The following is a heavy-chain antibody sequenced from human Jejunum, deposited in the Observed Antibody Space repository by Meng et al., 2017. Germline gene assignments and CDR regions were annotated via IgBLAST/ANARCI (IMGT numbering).Heavy chain of an antibody. CDR2: ISSSGANT. Sequence: GESLKISCAASGFIFSSYAMNWVRQAPGKGLDWVSAISSSGANTYYADSVKGRFAISRDNSKNTLYLQMSSLRAEDTAVYYCAKDRLAVAGYPAMDDWGQGILVTVSS. J-gene: IGHJ4*02. D-gene: IGHD6-19*01. V-gene: IGHV3-23*01. CDR1: GFIFSSYA. CDR3: AKDRLAVAGYPAMDD.